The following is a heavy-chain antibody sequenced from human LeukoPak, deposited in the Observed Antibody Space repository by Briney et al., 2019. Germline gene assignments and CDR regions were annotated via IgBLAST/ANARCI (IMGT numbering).Heavy chain of an antibody. V-gene: IGHV3-30*04. J-gene: IGHJ4*02. CDR2: ISNDGTIQ. D-gene: IGHD3-10*01. CDR1: GFTFRAYA. CDR3: ARAMVRGVIPY. Sequence: GGSLRLSCAASGFTFRAYAMHWVRQAPGKGLERLAVISNDGTIQYYADSVKGRFTISRDNSRNIMNLQTDSLRPEDTALYYCARAMVRGVIPYWGQGTLVTVSS.